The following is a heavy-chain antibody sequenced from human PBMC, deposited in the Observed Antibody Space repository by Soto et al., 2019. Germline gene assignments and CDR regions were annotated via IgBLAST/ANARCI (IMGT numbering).Heavy chain of an antibody. V-gene: IGHV3-11*01. J-gene: IGHJ4*02. CDR2: IDTSSTKI. CDR3: ASHYDLWSGYLSPVAY. Sequence: QVQLVESGGDLVKPGGSLRLSCAASGYTFSDYYLSWIRQAPGKGLEWISYIDTSSTKIYYADSVKGRFTISRDNGKNSLFLEMDSLQVEDTAVYFCASHYDLWSGYLSPVAYWGQGTLVTVSS. CDR1: GYTFSDYY. D-gene: IGHD3-3*01.